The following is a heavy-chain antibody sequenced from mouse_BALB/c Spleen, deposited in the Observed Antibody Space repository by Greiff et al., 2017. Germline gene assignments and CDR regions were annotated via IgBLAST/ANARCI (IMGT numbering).Heavy chain of an antibody. V-gene: IGHV2-2*02. CDR1: GFSLTSYG. J-gene: IGHJ2*01. D-gene: IGHD2-4*01. CDR3: ALYDYDEGVGFDY. Sequence: QVHVKQSGPGLVQPSQSLSITCTVSGFSLTSYGVHWVRQSPGKGLEWLGVIWSGGSTDYNAAFISRLSISKDNSKSQVFFKMNSLQANDTAIYYCALYDYDEGVGFDYWGQGTTLTVSS. CDR2: IWSGGST.